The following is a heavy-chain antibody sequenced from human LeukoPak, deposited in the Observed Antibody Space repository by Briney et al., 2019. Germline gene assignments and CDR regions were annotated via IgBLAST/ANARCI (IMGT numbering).Heavy chain of an antibody. D-gene: IGHD3-10*01. J-gene: IGHJ6*03. V-gene: IGHV3-23*01. CDR3: AKVVRGVNYYMDV. CDR2: ISGSGGST. CDR1: GFTFSSYA. Sequence: GGSLRLSCAASGFTFSSYAMSWFRQAPGKGLEWVSAISGSGGSTYYADSVKGRFTISRDNSKNTLYLQMNSLRAEDTAVYYCAKVVRGVNYYMDVWGKGTTVTVSS.